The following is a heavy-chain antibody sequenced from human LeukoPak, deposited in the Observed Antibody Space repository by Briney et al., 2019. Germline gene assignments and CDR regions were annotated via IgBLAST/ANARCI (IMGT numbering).Heavy chain of an antibody. CDR3: ARWYSNKGWFDP. CDR2: INYGGSP. V-gene: IGHV4-39*07. J-gene: IGHJ5*02. CDR1: GGSISSSSYH. D-gene: IGHD6-13*01. Sequence: PSETLSLTCSVSGGSISSSSYHWGWIRQPPGKGLEWIGSINYGGSPYNNASRKGRVSISQDTSKNQFSLKLSSVTAADTAVYYCARWYSNKGWFDPWGQGTLVTVS.